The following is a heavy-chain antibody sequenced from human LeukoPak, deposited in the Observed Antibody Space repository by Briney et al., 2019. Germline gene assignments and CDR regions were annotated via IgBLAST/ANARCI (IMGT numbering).Heavy chain of an antibody. V-gene: IGHV3-23*01. D-gene: IGHD2-2*01. J-gene: IGHJ4*02. Sequence: GGSLRLSCAASGFTFSSYAMSWVRQAPGKGLEWVSLISGSGGSTYYADSVKGRFTISRDNSKNTLYLQMNSLRAEDTAVYYCAKDSVPAARGGHIDYWGQGTLVTVSS. CDR1: GFTFSSYA. CDR2: ISGSGGST. CDR3: AKDSVPAARGGHIDY.